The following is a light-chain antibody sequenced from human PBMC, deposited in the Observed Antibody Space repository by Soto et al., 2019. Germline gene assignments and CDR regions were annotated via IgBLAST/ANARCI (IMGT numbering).Light chain of an antibody. Sequence: SYELTQPPSVSVAPGKTARITCGGNNIGIKSVHWYQQKPGQAPVLVIYYDSDRPSGIPERFSGSNSGNTATLTISRVEAGDEADYYCQVWDSSSDHVAFGRGTKLTVL. CDR1: NIGIKS. CDR3: QVWDSSSDHVA. J-gene: IGLJ2*01. V-gene: IGLV3-21*04. CDR2: YDS.